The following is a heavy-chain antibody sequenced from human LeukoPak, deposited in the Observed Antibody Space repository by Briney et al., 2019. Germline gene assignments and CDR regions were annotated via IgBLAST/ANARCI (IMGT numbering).Heavy chain of an antibody. CDR3: AKDRGIVGVPNLFDY. CDR2: ISGSGGTT. V-gene: IGHV3-23*01. J-gene: IGHJ4*02. CDR1: GFTFSGST. D-gene: IGHD2-2*01. Sequence: GGSLRLSCAASGFTFSGSTMSWVRQAPGKGLEWVSGISGSGGTTHYADSVKGRFTISRDNSNNTLYLQMNSLRDEDTAVYYCAKDRGIVGVPNLFDYWGQGTLVTVSS.